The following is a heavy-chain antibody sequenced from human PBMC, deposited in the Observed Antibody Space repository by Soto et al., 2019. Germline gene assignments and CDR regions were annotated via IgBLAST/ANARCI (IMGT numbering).Heavy chain of an antibody. Sequence: SVKVSCKASGGTFSSYAISWVRQAPGQGLEWMGGTIPIFGTANYAQKFQGRVTITADESTSTAYMELSSLRSEDTAVYYCARARGIAASSAFDPWGQGTLVTVSS. CDR2: TIPIFGTA. V-gene: IGHV1-69*13. D-gene: IGHD6-13*01. CDR3: ARARGIAASSAFDP. J-gene: IGHJ5*02. CDR1: GGTFSSYA.